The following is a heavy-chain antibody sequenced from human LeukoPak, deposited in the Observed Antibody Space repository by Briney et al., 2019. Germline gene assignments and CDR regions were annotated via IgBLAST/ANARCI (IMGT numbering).Heavy chain of an antibody. V-gene: IGHV3-30*18. Sequence: PGRSLRLSCAASGFTFSSYGMHWVRQAPGKGLEWVAVISYDGSSKYYADSVKGRFTISRDNSKNTLYLQMNSLRAEDTAVYYCAKDLSRGYCSSTSCYNWFDPWGQGTLVTVSS. CDR1: GFTFSSYG. J-gene: IGHJ5*02. CDR2: ISYDGSSK. D-gene: IGHD2-2*01. CDR3: AKDLSRGYCSSTSCYNWFDP.